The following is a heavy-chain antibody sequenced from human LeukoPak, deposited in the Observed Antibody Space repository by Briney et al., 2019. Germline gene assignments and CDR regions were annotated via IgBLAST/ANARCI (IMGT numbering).Heavy chain of an antibody. V-gene: IGHV3-30*02. CDR3: AKDRIGGYLVPHYMDV. Sequence: PGGSLRLSCAASGFTFSSYGMHWVRQAPGKGLEWVAFIRYDGSNKYYADSVKGRFTVSRDNSKNTLYLQMNSLRAEDTAVYYCAKDRIGGYLVPHYMDVWGKGTTVTISS. D-gene: IGHD2-15*01. CDR2: IRYDGSNK. CDR1: GFTFSSYG. J-gene: IGHJ6*03.